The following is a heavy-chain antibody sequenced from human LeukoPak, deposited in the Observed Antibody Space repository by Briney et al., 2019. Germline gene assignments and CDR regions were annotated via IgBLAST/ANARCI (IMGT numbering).Heavy chain of an antibody. CDR3: AKSWGPYSSPYCFDY. CDR1: GFTFSSYA. CDR2: ISGSGGST. V-gene: IGHV3-23*01. D-gene: IGHD6-13*01. Sequence: PGGSLRLSCAASGFTFSSYAVSWVRQAPGKGLEWVSAISGSGGSTYYADSVKGRFTISRDNSKNTLYLQMNSLRAEDTAVYYCAKSWGPYSSPYCFDYWGRGTLVTVSS. J-gene: IGHJ4*02.